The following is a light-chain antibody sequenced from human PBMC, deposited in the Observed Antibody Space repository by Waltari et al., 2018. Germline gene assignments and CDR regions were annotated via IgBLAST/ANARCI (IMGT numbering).Light chain of an antibody. V-gene: IGKV3-15*01. J-gene: IGKJ1*01. CDR3: QQYNNWPRP. CDR2: GAS. Sequence: EIVMTQSPATLSVSPGERATLSCRASQSVSSNLAWYQQKPGQAPRLLIYGASTRATGIPARFSGSGSGTEFTLTISSMQSEDFAVYYCQQYNNWPRPFGQWTKVEIK. CDR1: QSVSSN.